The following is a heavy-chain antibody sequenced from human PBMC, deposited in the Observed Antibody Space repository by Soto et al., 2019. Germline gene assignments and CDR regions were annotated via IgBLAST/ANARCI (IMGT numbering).Heavy chain of an antibody. J-gene: IGHJ5*01. D-gene: IGHD3-10*01. V-gene: IGHV3-53*01. CDR3: VKNSGWFNS. Sequence: GGSLRLSCAASGFAVNSNYMSWVRQAPGKGLEWVSVIFGGGSTFYSDSVKGRFSISRDNSKNMVYLQMDSLRVDDTAIYYCVKNSGWFNSWGQGSLVTVSS. CDR2: IFGGGST. CDR1: GFAVNSNY.